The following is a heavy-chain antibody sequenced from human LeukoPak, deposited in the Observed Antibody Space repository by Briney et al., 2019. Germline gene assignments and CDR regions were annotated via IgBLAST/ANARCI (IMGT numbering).Heavy chain of an antibody. Sequence: ASVKVSCKASGYAFTSYYMHWVRQAPGQGLEWMGVIKPSDGSTSYAQNFQGRVTMTRDTSTSTVYMELSSLRSDDTAVYYCARRWCSSTSCQFDYWGQGTLVTVSS. J-gene: IGHJ4*02. CDR2: IKPSDGST. V-gene: IGHV1-46*01. CDR3: ARRWCSSTSCQFDY. D-gene: IGHD2-2*01. CDR1: GYAFTSYY.